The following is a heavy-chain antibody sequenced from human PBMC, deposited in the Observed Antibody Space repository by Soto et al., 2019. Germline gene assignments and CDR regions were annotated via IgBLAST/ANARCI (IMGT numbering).Heavy chain of an antibody. CDR2: ISAYNGNT. CDR3: ARADYYGSGSLNLFDY. CDR1: GYTFTSYG. V-gene: IGHV1-18*01. Sequence: ASVKVSCKASGYTFTSYGISWVRQAPGQGLEWMGRISAYNGNTNYAQKLQGRVTMTTDTSTSTAYMELRSLRSDDTAVYYCARADYYGSGSLNLFDYWGQGTLVTVSS. J-gene: IGHJ4*02. D-gene: IGHD3-10*01.